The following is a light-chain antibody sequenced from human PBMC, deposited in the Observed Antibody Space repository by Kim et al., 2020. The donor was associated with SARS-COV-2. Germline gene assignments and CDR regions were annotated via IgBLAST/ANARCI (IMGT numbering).Light chain of an antibody. CDR1: KLGDKY. Sequence: VSPGQTASITCSGDKLGDKYACWYQQKPGPSPVLVIYQDSKRPSGIPERFSGSNSGNTATLTISGTQAMDEADYYCQAWDSSTGGVFGTGTKVTVL. V-gene: IGLV3-1*01. CDR2: QDS. CDR3: QAWDSSTGGV. J-gene: IGLJ1*01.